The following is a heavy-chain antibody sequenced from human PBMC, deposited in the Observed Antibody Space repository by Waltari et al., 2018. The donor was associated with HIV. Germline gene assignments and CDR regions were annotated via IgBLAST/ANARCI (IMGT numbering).Heavy chain of an antibody. Sequence: ESGGRLIQTGGSLGLSCVASNFTISDRHVTWVRQASGGPLESVAVIYPDDTTHYADSVRGRFTISRVRSRTSVLLLMNGLFVDDSAIYYCATGVRYYGPWGQGTRVTVSS. J-gene: IGHJ1*01. D-gene: IGHD3-22*01. CDR3: ATGVRYYGP. CDR2: IYPDDTT. V-gene: IGHV3-53*01. CDR1: NFTISDRH.